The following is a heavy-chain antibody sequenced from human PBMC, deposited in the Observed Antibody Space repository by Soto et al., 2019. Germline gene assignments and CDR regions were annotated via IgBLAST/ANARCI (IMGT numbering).Heavy chain of an antibody. J-gene: IGHJ1*01. D-gene: IGHD3-22*01. Sequence: GGSLRLSCACSGFTFSTYDLNWVRQSPVKGLEWVSSISGSGGSTNYADSVKGRFTISRDNSKNTLHLQMNSLRAEDTAVYYCAKAGYYDSSGYYYYFHHWGQGTRVTVSS. CDR1: GFTFSTYD. V-gene: IGHV3-23*01. CDR2: ISGSGGST. CDR3: AKAGYYDSSGYYYYFHH.